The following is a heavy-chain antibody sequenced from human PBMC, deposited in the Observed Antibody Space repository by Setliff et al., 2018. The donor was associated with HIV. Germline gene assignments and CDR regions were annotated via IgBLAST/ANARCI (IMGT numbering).Heavy chain of an antibody. D-gene: IGHD3-22*01. CDR3: ARGRSFDSSGYYYMYYYYYMDV. J-gene: IGHJ6*03. V-gene: IGHV4-34*01. Sequence: SETLSLTCAVFGGSFSGYYWSWIRQPPGKGLEWIGEINHSGSTDYNPSLKSRVTISVDTSKNQFSLNLSSVTAADTAVYYCARGRSFDSSGYYYMYYYYYMDVWGKGT. CDR1: GGSFSGYY. CDR2: INHSGST.